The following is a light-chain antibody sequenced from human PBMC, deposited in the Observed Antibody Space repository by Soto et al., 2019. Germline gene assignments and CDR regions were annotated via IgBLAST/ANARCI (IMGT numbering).Light chain of an antibody. CDR2: GAS. J-gene: IGKJ2*01. CDR1: QSVSSSY. Sequence: EIVLTQSPGTLFLSPGERATLSCRASQSVSSSYLAWYQQKPGQGPRLLIYGASSRATGIPDRFSGSGSGTDFTLTISRLEPEDFAVYYCQQYGSSPPVTFGQGTKLEIK. V-gene: IGKV3-20*01. CDR3: QQYGSSPPVT.